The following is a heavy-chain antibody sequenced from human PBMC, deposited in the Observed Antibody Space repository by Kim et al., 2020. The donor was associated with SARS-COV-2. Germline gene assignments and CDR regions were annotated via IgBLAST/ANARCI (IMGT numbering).Heavy chain of an antibody. D-gene: IGHD3-16*01. CDR2: ISYDEVNE. J-gene: IGHJ5*02. CDR1: GFTFSDYP. CDR3: ARDGALHLPPPNWALNWFDP. V-gene: IGHV3-30-3*01. Sequence: GGSLRLSCAASGFTFSDYPMHWLRRTPGKGLEWLALISYDEVNEFYADSVKGRFTISRDNSRNTLYLQMNSLTPEDTALYYCARDGALHLPPPNWALNWFDPWGQGTLVTVSA.